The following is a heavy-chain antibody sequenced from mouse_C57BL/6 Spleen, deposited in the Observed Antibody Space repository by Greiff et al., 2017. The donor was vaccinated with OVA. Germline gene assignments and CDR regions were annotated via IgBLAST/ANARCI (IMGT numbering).Heavy chain of an antibody. CDR1: GYSITSGYY. Sequence: EVKLQESGPGLVKPSQSLSLTCSVTGYSITSGYYWNWIRQFPGNKLEWMGYISYDGSNNYNPSLKNRISITRDPSKNQFFLKLNSVTTEDTATYYGARDEGSYYKDYYAMDYWGQGTSVTVSS. D-gene: IGHD2-12*01. V-gene: IGHV3-6*01. J-gene: IGHJ4*01. CDR2: ISYDGSN. CDR3: ARDEGSYYKDYYAMDY.